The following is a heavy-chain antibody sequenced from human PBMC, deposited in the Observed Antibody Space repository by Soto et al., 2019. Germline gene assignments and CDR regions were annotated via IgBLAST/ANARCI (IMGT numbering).Heavy chain of an antibody. V-gene: IGHV3-23*01. CDR2: ISGSGGST. D-gene: IGHD6-13*01. J-gene: IGHJ6*02. Sequence: GGSLRLSCAASGFTFSSYAMSWVRQAPGKGLEWVSAISGSGGSTYYADSVKGRFTISRDNSKNTLYLQMNSLRAEDTAVYYCAKDSHTRYSSSWYDYDYYYYGMDVWGQGTTDTVSS. CDR1: GFTFSSYA. CDR3: AKDSHTRYSSSWYDYDYYYYGMDV.